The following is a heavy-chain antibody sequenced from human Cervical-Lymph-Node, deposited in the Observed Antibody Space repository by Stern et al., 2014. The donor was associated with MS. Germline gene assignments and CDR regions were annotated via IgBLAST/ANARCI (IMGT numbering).Heavy chain of an antibody. CDR2: STNKRSGYHT. J-gene: IGHJ4*02. CDR1: GFTFSDYY. Sequence: EVQLVESGGGLVQPGGSLRLSCAASGFTFSDYYMDWVRQAPGKGLEWIGRSTNKRSGYHTQFAASVKGRFTVSRDESKNSLHLQMNSLKTEDTAIYYCVRGYNSFDSWGQGTLVTVSS. V-gene: IGHV3-72*01. CDR3: VRGYNSFDS. D-gene: IGHD1-1*01.